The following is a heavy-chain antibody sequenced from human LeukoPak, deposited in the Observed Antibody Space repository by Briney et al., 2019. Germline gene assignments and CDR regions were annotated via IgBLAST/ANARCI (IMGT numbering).Heavy chain of an antibody. J-gene: IGHJ6*02. Sequence: ASVKVSCKASGYTFIGHYMHWVRQAPGQGLEWMGIINPSGGSTSYAQKFQGRVTMTRDTSTSTVYMELSSLRSEDTAVYYCARVQGYYYYGMDVWGQGTTVTVSS. D-gene: IGHD3-10*01. CDR1: GYTFIGHY. V-gene: IGHV1-46*01. CDR3: ARVQGYYYYGMDV. CDR2: INPSGGST.